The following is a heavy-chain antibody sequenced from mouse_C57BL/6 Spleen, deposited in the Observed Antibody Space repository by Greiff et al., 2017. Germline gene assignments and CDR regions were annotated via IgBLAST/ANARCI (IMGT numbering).Heavy chain of an antibody. V-gene: IGHV1-22*01. J-gene: IGHJ3*01. CDR1: GYTFTDYN. CDR2: INPNNGGT. Sequence: VQLQQSGPELVKPGASVKMSCKASGYTFTDYNMHWVKQSHGKSLEWIGYINPNNGGTSYNQKFKGKATLTVNKSSSTAYMELRSLTSEDSAVYYCARGYYGSSPKPPFAYWGQGTLVTVSA. CDR3: ARGYYGSSPKPPFAY. D-gene: IGHD1-1*01.